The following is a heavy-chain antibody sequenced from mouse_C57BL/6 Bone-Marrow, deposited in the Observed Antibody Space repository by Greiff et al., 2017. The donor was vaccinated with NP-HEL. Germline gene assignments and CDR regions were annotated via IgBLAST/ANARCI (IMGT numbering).Heavy chain of an antibody. CDR3: ARDYYGSLYWYFDV. V-gene: IGHV1-36*01. CDR2: VYPYNGGT. Sequence: EVQLHQSGPVLVKPGPSVKISCKASGFTFTDYYMHWVTQSHGKSLEWIGLVYPYNGGTSYNQKFKGKATLTVDTSSSTAYMELNSLTSEDSAVYYCARDYYGSLYWYFDVWGTGTTVTVSS. D-gene: IGHD1-1*01. J-gene: IGHJ1*03. CDR1: GFTFTDYY.